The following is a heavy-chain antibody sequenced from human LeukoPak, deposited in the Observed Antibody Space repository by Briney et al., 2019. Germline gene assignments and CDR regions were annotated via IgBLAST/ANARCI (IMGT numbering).Heavy chain of an antibody. CDR2: INTNTGNP. V-gene: IGHV7-4-1*02. CDR3: ARAGDGRFTLLGY. D-gene: IGHD1-26*01. J-gene: IGHJ4*02. CDR1: GYTFTNNA. Sequence: PLASVKVSCKTSGYTFTNNAINWVRQAPGQGLEWMGWINTNTGNPSYAQGFFTGRYVFSLDTSVSTAYLQISSLKAEDTAVYYCARAGDGRFTLLGYWGQGTLVTVSS.